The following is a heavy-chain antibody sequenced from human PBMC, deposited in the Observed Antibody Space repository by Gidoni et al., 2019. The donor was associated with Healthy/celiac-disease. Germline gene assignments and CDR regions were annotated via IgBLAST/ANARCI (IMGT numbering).Heavy chain of an antibody. V-gene: IGHV1-46*01. CDR3: AREDIRGSSSSGGFDP. CDR1: GYTFTSYY. CDR2: INPSGGST. Sequence: QVQLVQSGAEVKKPGASVKVSCKASGYTFTSYYMHWVRQAPGQGLEWMGIINPSGGSTSYAQKFQGRVTMTRDTSTSTVYMELSSLRSEDTAVYYCAREDIRGSSSSGGFDPWGQGTLVTVSS. J-gene: IGHJ5*02. D-gene: IGHD6-6*01.